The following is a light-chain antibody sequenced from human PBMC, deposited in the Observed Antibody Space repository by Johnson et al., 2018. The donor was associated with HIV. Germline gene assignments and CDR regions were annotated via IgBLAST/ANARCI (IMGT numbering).Light chain of an antibody. J-gene: IGLJ1*01. CDR2: RNN. V-gene: IGLV1-47*01. CDR1: SSNIGNNY. Sequence: QSVLTQPPSVSAAPGQKVTISCSGSSSNIGNNYVSWYQQLPGTAPKLLIYRNNQRPSGVPDRFSGSKSGTSASLAIRGLQAEDEADYYCAAWDDSLNAYVFGTGTKVTVL. CDR3: AAWDDSLNAYV.